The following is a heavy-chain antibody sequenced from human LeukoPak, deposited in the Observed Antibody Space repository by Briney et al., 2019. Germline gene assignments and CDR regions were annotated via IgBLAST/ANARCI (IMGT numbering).Heavy chain of an antibody. CDR3: VRDVSCDY. Sequence: PGGSLRLSCAASGFTFTNYAMSWVRQAPGKGLDFVSSISNSGETTNYADSVKGRFTISRDNSKNTLYLQMNSLRAEDTAVYYCVRDVSCDYWGQGTLVTVSS. CDR1: GFTFTNYA. D-gene: IGHD6-6*01. CDR2: ISNSGETT. V-gene: IGHV3-23*01. J-gene: IGHJ4*02.